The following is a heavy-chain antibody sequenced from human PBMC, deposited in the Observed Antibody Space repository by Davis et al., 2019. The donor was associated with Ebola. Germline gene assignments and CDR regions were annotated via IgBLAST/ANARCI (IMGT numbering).Heavy chain of an antibody. V-gene: IGHV3-7*01. D-gene: IGHD3-16*01. CDR3: ARDRLYGGAYDY. Sequence: PGGSLRLSCAGTGFTFSSYWMSWVRQAPGKGLEWVANIEQDGSERYYVDSVKGRFTISRDNAKNSLYLQMYSLRAEDTAVYYCARDRLYGGAYDYWGQGTLVTVSS. CDR2: IEQDGSER. CDR1: GFTFSSYW. J-gene: IGHJ4*02.